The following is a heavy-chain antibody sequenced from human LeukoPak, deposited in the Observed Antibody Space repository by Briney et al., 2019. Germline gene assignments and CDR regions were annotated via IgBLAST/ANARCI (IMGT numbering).Heavy chain of an antibody. Sequence: GGSLRLSCAASGFTFSSYNLNWVRQAPGKGLEWVSSISSSSSYIYYADSLQGRFTISRDNAKNSLYLQMNSLRAEDTAVYYCARVIVFRGYMDVWGKGTTVTVSS. CDR3: ARVIVFRGYMDV. J-gene: IGHJ6*03. CDR1: GFTFSSYN. CDR2: ISSSSSYI. D-gene: IGHD1-26*01. V-gene: IGHV3-21*01.